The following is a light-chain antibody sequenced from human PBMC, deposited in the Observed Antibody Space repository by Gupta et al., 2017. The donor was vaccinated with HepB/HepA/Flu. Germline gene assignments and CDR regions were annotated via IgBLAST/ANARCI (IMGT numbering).Light chain of an antibody. J-gene: IGKJ3*01. CDR2: DTF. V-gene: IGKV3D-20*01. CDR3: QQDSSFPLT. CDR1: QTVDSIF. Sequence: EIVLTQSPATLSLSPGDRATLSCGASQTVDSIFLAWYQQKPGLAPKLLIYDTFRRAAGIPDRFSGGGSGTDFTLAISRLEPEDFAVYYCQQDSSFPLTFGHGTRVEIK.